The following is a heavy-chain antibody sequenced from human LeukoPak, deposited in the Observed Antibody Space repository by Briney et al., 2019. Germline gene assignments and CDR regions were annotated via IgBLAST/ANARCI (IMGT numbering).Heavy chain of an antibody. D-gene: IGHD6-13*01. Sequence: ASVKVSCKASGYTFTGYYMHWVRQAPGQGLEWMGIINPTGGSTTYAQKFQGRVTMTRDTSTSTVYMELSSLRSEDTAVYYCARAPNRYSSSDYWGQGTLVTVSS. CDR1: GYTFTGYY. V-gene: IGHV1-46*01. CDR2: INPTGGST. CDR3: ARAPNRYSSSDY. J-gene: IGHJ4*02.